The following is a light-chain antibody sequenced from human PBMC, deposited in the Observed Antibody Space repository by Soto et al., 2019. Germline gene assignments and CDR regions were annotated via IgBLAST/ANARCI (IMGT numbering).Light chain of an antibody. V-gene: IGLV2-11*01. J-gene: IGLJ2*01. Sequence: QSVLTQPRSVSGSPGQSVTISCTGTSSDVGGYNYVSWYQQHPGKAPKLMIYDVSKRPSGVPDRFSGSKSGNTASLTISGLQAEDEADYYCCSYAGSYPFVVFGGGTNVTVL. CDR3: CSYAGSYPFVV. CDR2: DVS. CDR1: SSDVGGYNY.